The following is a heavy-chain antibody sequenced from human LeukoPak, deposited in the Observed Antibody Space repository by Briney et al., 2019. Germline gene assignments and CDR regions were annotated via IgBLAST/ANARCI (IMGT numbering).Heavy chain of an antibody. CDR2: ISYLGST. D-gene: IGHD6-13*01. CDR1: GGSITNNH. V-gene: IGHV4-59*12. CDR3: ARGGGSSSLLY. Sequence: SETLSLTCTVSGGSITNNHWNWIRQPPGKGLEWIGYISYLGSTNYNPSLKSRVTISVDTSKNQFSLKLSSVTAADTAVYYCARGGGSSSLLYWGQGTLVTVSS. J-gene: IGHJ4*02.